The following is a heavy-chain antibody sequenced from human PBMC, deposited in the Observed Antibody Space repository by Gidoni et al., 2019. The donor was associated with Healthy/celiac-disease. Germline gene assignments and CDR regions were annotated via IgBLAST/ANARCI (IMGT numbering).Heavy chain of an antibody. D-gene: IGHD3-22*01. V-gene: IGHV4-59*08. J-gene: IGHJ1*01. CDR2: IYYSGST. CDR1: GRSISSYY. CDR3: ASTPDYYDSSGYYLRYFQH. Sequence: QVQLQESGPGLVTPSEPLSLTCTVSGRSISSYYWSWIRQPPGKGLEWIGYIYYSGSTNYNPSLKSRVTISVDTSKNQFSLKLSSVTAADTAVYYCASTPDYYDSSGYYLRYFQHWGQGTLVTVSS.